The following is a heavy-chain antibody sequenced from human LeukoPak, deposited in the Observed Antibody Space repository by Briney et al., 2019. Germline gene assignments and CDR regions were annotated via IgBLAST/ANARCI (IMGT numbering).Heavy chain of an antibody. V-gene: IGHV1-18*01. CDR1: DYTFITYG. J-gene: IGHJ3*01. Sequence: GASVKVSCKASDYTFITYGLSWVRQAPGQGLEWMGWINTYNGNTNYAQKLQGRVTMTTDTSTNTAYMELRSLRSDDTAVYYCARDRSEHYDRSAYSWNDAFDLWGRGTMVTVSS. CDR3: ARDRSEHYDRSAYSWNDAFDL. CDR2: INTYNGNT. D-gene: IGHD3-22*01.